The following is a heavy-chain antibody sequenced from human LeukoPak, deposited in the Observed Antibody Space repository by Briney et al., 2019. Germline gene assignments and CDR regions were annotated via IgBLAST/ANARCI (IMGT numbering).Heavy chain of an antibody. Sequence: GGSLRLSCVGSGFTFNTYGMTWVRQTPGKGLEWVSTISASGDSRHHADSVKGRFAISRDNSRNTLYLQMDGLRAEDTAIYYCAKDPSTLKLTDDFWGQGTLVTVSS. D-gene: IGHD3/OR15-3a*01. CDR1: GFTFNTYG. CDR3: AKDPSTLKLTDDF. J-gene: IGHJ4*02. CDR2: ISASGDSR. V-gene: IGHV3-23*01.